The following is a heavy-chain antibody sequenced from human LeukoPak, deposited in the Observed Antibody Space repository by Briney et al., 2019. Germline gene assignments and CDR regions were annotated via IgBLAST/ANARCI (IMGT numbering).Heavy chain of an antibody. V-gene: IGHV4-59*08. CDR3: ARRAWNYAFIDY. Sequence: PAETLSLTCTVSGGSISSYYWSWIRQPPGKGLEWIGHIYYSGSTNYNPSLKSRVTISVDTSKNQFSLKLSSVTAADTAVYYCARRAWNYAFIDYWGQGTLVTGSS. CDR1: GGSISSYY. D-gene: IGHD1-7*01. CDR2: IYYSGST. J-gene: IGHJ4*02.